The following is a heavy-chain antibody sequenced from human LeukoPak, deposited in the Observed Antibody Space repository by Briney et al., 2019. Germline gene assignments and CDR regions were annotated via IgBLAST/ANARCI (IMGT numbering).Heavy chain of an antibody. CDR1: GFTFSSHW. V-gene: IGHV3-7*05. D-gene: IGHD2-15*01. J-gene: IGHJ4*02. Sequence: PGGSLRLSFAASGFTFSSHWMSWVRQAPGKGLEWAANIKQDGSQKSYVDSVKGRFTISRDNAKNSLYLQMNSLRAEDTAVYYCARGVALCAGSCPVDYWGQGTLVTVSS. CDR3: ARGVALCAGSCPVDY. CDR2: IKQDGSQK.